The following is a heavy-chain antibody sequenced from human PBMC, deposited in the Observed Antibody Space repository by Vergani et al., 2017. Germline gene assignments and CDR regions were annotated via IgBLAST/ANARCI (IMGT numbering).Heavy chain of an antibody. CDR2: ISYDGSNK. Sequence: QVQLVESGGGVVQPGRSLRLSCAASGFTFSSYAMHWVRQAPGKGLEGVAVISYDGSNKYYADSVKGRFTISRDNSKNTLYLQMNSLRAEDTAVYYCARRLGISGDLVDYWGQGTLVTVSS. D-gene: IGHD4-17*01. CDR3: ARRLGISGDLVDY. CDR1: GFTFSSYA. J-gene: IGHJ4*02. V-gene: IGHV3-30*04.